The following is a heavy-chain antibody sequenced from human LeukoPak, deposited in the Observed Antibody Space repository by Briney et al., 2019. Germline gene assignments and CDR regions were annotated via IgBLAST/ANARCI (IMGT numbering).Heavy chain of an antibody. CDR1: GGTFSSYA. V-gene: IGHV1-69*04. D-gene: IGHD5-12*01. J-gene: IGHJ6*02. CDR2: IIPILGIA. CDR3: ARGGRPAAYYYYGMDV. Sequence: SVKVSCKASGGTFSSYAISWVRQASGQGLEWMGRIIPILGIANYAQKFQGRVTITADKSTSTAYMELSSLRSEDTAVYYCARGGRPAAYYYYGMDVWGQGTTVTVSS.